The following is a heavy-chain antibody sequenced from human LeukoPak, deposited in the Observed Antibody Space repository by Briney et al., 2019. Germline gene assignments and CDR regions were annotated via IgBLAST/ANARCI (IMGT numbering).Heavy chain of an antibody. J-gene: IGHJ4*02. CDR1: GFTVSTYY. CDR3: ARDGGGPGSYYTSY. Sequence: GRSLRLSCAVSGFTVSTYYMSWVRQAPGKGLESVSGIYSGGSTYSADSVKARFTISRDTSRNTLYLQMNSLRAEGTAVYYCARDGGGPGSYYTSYWGQGTLVTVSS. CDR2: IYSGGST. D-gene: IGHD3-10*01. V-gene: IGHV3-66*01.